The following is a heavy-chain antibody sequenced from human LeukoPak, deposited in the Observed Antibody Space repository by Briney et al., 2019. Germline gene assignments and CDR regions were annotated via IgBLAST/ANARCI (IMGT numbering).Heavy chain of an antibody. V-gene: IGHV4-59*13. CDR3: ARGGYYGSGNDFRFDP. CDR1: GGSIRSYY. D-gene: IGHD3-10*01. Sequence: PSETLSLTCTVSGGSIRSYYWSWLRQPPGKGVEGLGYIYYSGSTNYKPSLKSRVTISVDTSKNQFSLKLNSVTAADTAVYYCARGGYYGSGNDFRFDPWGQGTLVTVSS. J-gene: IGHJ5*02. CDR2: IYYSGST.